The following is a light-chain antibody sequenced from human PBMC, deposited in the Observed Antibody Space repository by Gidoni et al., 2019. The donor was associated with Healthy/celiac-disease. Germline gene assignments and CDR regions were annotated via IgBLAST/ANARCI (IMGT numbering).Light chain of an antibody. Sequence: HVTPSPSSLSASVGDRVTITCRASQSISSYLNWYQQKPGKAPKLLIYAASSLQSGVPSRFSGSGSGTDFTLTISSLQPEVFATYYCQQSYTPLTFGGGTKVEIK. J-gene: IGKJ4*01. CDR1: QSISSY. V-gene: IGKV1-39*01. CDR3: QQSYTPLT. CDR2: AAS.